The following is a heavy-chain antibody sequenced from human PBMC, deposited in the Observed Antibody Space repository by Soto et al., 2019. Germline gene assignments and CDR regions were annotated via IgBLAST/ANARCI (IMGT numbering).Heavy chain of an antibody. V-gene: IGHV3-23*01. CDR1: GFSLSTYV. CDR3: AKGILLEPPGTRAFDV. D-gene: IGHD1-1*01. Sequence: EVQLLESGGGLVQPGGSLRLSCVVSGFSLSTYVMSWVRQAPGKGLEWVSTVGRTTSTFYADSVRGRFTISRDNYNNALFLQMNSLRADDRALYYCAKGILLEPPGTRAFDVWGQGTMVIVSS. CDR2: VGRTTST. J-gene: IGHJ3*01.